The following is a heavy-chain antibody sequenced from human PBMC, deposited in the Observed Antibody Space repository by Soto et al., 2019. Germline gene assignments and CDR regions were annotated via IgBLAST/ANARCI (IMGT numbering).Heavy chain of an antibody. CDR1: GFTFSSYA. V-gene: IGHV3-30-3*01. CDR2: ISYDGSNK. J-gene: IGHJ6*02. CDR3: ARDSDAYYDFWSGYPPRDYYYGMDV. D-gene: IGHD3-3*01. Sequence: GGSLRLSCAASGFTFSSYAMHWVRQAPGKGLEWVAVISYDGSNKYYADSVKGRFTISRDNSKNTLYLQMNSLRAEDTAVYYCARDSDAYYDFWSGYPPRDYYYGMDVWGQGTTVTVSS.